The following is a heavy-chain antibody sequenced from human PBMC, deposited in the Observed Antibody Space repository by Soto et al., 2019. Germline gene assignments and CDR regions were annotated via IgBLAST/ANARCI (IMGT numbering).Heavy chain of an antibody. CDR1: GGSISSGDYY. J-gene: IGHJ4*02. V-gene: IGHV4-61*08. Sequence: SETLSLTCTVSGGSISSGDYYWSWIRQPPGKGLEWIGEINHSGSTNYNPSLKSRVTISVDTSKNQFSLKLSSVTAADTAVYYCAIGYCSGGSCYLDYWGQGTLVTVSS. CDR3: AIGYCSGGSCYLDY. D-gene: IGHD2-15*01. CDR2: INHSGST.